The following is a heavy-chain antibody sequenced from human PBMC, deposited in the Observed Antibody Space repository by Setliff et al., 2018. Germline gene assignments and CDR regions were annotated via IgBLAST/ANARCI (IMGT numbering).Heavy chain of an antibody. CDR1: GASISSHY. D-gene: IGHD3-3*01. J-gene: IGHJ3*02. CDR3: ARGKTFFGAFIRAFDI. CDR2: IYETGNT. V-gene: IGHV4-59*11. Sequence: PSETLSLTCSVSGASISSHYWSWIRQSSGKDLEWIGTIYETGNTNYNPSLKSRVTISTDTSKNQFSLKLSSVTAADTAVYHCARGKTFFGAFIRAFDIWGQGRMVTVSS.